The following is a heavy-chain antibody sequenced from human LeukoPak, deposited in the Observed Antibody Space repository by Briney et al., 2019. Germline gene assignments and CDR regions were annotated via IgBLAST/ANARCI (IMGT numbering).Heavy chain of an antibody. CDR1: GFTFTNCA. V-gene: IGHV3-23*01. D-gene: IGHD2-8*01. CDR3: ARDRGYCTSDDCYRWFHY. Sequence: PGGSLRLSCAASGFTFTNCALSWVRQAPGKGLEWVSTIGRSGSTFYAESVKGRFSISRDNSKSTVYLQMNSLRDEDTAVYYCARDRGYCTSDDCYRWFHYWGQGTLVIVSS. J-gene: IGHJ4*02. CDR2: IGRSGST.